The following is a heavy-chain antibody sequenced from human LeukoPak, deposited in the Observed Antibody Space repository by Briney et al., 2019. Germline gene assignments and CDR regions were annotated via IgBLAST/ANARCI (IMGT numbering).Heavy chain of an antibody. CDR2: IQYDESSK. CDR3: AREGGRVVIRTFDH. J-gene: IGHJ4*02. D-gene: IGHD2/OR15-2a*01. V-gene: IGHV3-30*02. Sequence: GGSLRLSCVASGITFSGSGMHWVRQAPGKGLEWVAFIQYDESSKYYADSVKGRFTISRDNSKNTVYLQMYSLRGEDTAAYYCAREGGRVVIRTFDHWGRGTLVTVPS. CDR1: GITFSGSG.